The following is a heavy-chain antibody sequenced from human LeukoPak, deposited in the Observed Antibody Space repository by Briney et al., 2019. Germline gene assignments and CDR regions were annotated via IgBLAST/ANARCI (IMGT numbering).Heavy chain of an antibody. V-gene: IGHV3-23*01. CDR3: AKTQPFNIAQADY. Sequence: GGSLRLSCAASGFTFTSYATSWDRPAPGKGLEWVSAISGIGGRTYYADSVKGRFTISRDNSKNTLYLQMNSLRAEDTAVYYCAKTQPFNIAQADYWGQGTLVTVSS. CDR1: GFTFTSYA. D-gene: IGHD2/OR15-2a*01. CDR2: ISGIGGRT. J-gene: IGHJ4*02.